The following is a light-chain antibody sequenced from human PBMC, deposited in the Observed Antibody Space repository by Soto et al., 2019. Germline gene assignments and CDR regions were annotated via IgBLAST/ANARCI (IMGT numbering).Light chain of an antibody. V-gene: IGKV1-39*01. CDR3: QESYNLHT. CDR2: AAS. J-gene: IGKJ4*01. CDR1: QNINSY. Sequence: DIQMTQSPSSLSASVGARVTITCRASQNINSYLNWYQQKVGKAPKLLINAASTLQSGVPLRFRGSGSGTDFTLTISSLQPEDFATYYCQESYNLHTFGGGTKVEIK.